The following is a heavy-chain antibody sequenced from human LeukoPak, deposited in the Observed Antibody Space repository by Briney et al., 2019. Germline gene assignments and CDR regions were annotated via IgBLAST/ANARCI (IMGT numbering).Heavy chain of an antibody. V-gene: IGHV3-7*03. CDR1: GFTFSTSW. J-gene: IGHJ4*02. Sequence: PGGSLRLSCAASGFTFSTSWMTWVRQAPGKGLEWVANIKQDGSDKYYMDSVKGRFTISRDNSKNTLYLQMNSLRAEDTAVYYCANLVKDGYYDSSGYPLFDYWGQGTLVTVSS. CDR3: ANLVKDGYYDSSGYPLFDY. D-gene: IGHD3-22*01. CDR2: IKQDGSDK.